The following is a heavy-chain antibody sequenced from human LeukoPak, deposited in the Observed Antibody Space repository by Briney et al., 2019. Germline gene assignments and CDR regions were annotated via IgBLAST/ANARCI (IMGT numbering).Heavy chain of an antibody. CDR3: AKDLDYYGSGRYVPYYMDV. CDR1: GYTFTSYY. D-gene: IGHD3-10*01. V-gene: IGHV1-46*01. J-gene: IGHJ6*03. Sequence: ASVKVSCKASGYTFTSYYTHWVRQAPGQGLEWMGIINPSGGSTSYAQKFQGRVTMTRDMSTSTVYMELSSLRSEDTAVYYCAKDLDYYGSGRYVPYYMDVWGKGTTVTISS. CDR2: INPSGGST.